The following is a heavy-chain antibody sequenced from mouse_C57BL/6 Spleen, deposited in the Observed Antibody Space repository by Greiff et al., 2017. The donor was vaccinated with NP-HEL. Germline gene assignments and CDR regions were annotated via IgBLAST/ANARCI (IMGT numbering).Heavy chain of an antibody. D-gene: IGHD1-1*01. J-gene: IGHJ1*03. CDR2: INPSNGGT. CDR3: ARFRYYGSRNFDV. V-gene: IGHV1-53*01. Sequence: QVQLQQPGTELVKPGASVKLSCKASGYTFTSYWMHWVKQRPGQGLEWIGNINPSNGGTNYNEKFKSKATLTVDKSSSTAYMQLSSLTFEDSAVYYCARFRYYGSRNFDVWGTGTTVTVSS. CDR1: GYTFTSYW.